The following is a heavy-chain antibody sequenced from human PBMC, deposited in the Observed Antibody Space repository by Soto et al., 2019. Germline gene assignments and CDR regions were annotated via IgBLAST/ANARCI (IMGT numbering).Heavy chain of an antibody. J-gene: IGHJ6*02. D-gene: IGHD3-3*01. CDR2: IKSETDGGTT. CDR3: TTDRGSRDFWSGSMLSYYGVDL. CDR1: GFTFTNAW. Sequence: PVGSVRLSCAVSGFTFTNAWMSWVRQAPGKGLEWVGRIKSETDGGTTDYAAPVKGRFTISRDESKNTLYLQMNSLKTEDTAVYYCTTDRGSRDFWSGSMLSYYGVDLWGQGTTVTVSS. V-gene: IGHV3-15*01.